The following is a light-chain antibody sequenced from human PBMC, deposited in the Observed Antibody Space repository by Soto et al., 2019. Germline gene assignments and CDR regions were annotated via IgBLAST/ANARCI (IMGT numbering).Light chain of an antibody. CDR1: QSISNY. Sequence: DIQMTQSPSSLSASVGDRVTITCRASQSISNYLNWYQQKPGKAPKLLIYAASSLQSGVPSRFSGSGSGNNFTLTISSLQPEDFATYYCQQSYSTPRTFGQGTNLEIK. J-gene: IGKJ2*01. CDR2: AAS. V-gene: IGKV1-39*01. CDR3: QQSYSTPRT.